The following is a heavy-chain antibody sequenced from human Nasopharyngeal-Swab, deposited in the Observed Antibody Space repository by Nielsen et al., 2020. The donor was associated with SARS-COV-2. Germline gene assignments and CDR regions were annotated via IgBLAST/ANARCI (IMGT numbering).Heavy chain of an antibody. CDR3: ARESVVTGMDDATDV. V-gene: IGHV3-11*06. J-gene: IGHJ3*01. CDR2: ISSSNSYT. Sequence: GESLKISCAASGFTFSDYYMSWIRQAPGKGLEWVSYISSSNSYTYYADSVKGRFTISRDNAKNSLYLQMNSLRAEDTAVYYCARESVVTGMDDATDVWGQGTMVIVS. CDR1: GFTFSDYY. D-gene: IGHD2-21*02.